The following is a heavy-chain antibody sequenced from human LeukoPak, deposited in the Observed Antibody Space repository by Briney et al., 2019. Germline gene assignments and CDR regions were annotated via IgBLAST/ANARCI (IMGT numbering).Heavy chain of an antibody. CDR3: ARGRQALDLSSYTGTDV. Sequence: SETLSLTCTVSGAGGSISSHYWSWIRQPPGKGLEWLGYVYFNGATSYSPSLKSRVTISVDTSTNQFYLRLNSVTAADTAVYYCARGRQALDLSSYTGTDVWGQGTTVTVSS. V-gene: IGHV4-59*11. J-gene: IGHJ6*02. D-gene: IGHD1-14*01. CDR2: VYFNGAT. CDR1: GAGGSISSHY.